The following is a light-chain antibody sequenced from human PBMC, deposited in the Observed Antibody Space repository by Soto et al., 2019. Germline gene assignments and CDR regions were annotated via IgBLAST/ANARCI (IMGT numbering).Light chain of an antibody. J-gene: IGKJ1*01. CDR1: QSISNN. CDR3: HQYSKWPRM. Sequence: EIVMTQSPATLSVSPGETATLFCRAGQSISNNLAWYQQKPGQAPRLLIYGASTRATGIPARFTGSGSVTEFALTISSLQSDDFEVYYCHQYSKWPRMFGQVTKVEI. CDR2: GAS. V-gene: IGKV3-15*01.